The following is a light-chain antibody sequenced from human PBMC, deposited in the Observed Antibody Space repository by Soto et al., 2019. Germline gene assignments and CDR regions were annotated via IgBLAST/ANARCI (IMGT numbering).Light chain of an antibody. Sequence: EIVLTQSPGTLSLSPGERATLSCRASQSVSSSYLSWYQQTPGQAPRLLIYGSSSSATVIPDRFSGSWGGTDFTLTISRLEPEDFAVYYWQRYGSSPFFGPGTKVDIK. V-gene: IGKV3-20*01. J-gene: IGKJ3*01. CDR1: QSVSSSY. CDR3: QRYGSSPF. CDR2: GSS.